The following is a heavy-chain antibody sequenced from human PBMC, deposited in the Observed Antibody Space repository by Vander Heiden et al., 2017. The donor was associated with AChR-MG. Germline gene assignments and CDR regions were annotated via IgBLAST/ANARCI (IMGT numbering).Heavy chain of an antibody. CDR3: ASSLVVGATVFDY. CDR1: GCSISSYY. D-gene: IGHD1-26*01. CDR2: MHYSGST. J-gene: IGHJ4*01. Sequence: QVQLQESGPGLVTPSETLSLTCTVSGCSISSYYWRWIRQAPGTVPEWLGSMHYSGSTNYNPSLKTRVTIALDTSKNQFSLKLSPLTPADTAVYYCASSLVVGATVFDYWGHG. V-gene: IGHV4-59*01.